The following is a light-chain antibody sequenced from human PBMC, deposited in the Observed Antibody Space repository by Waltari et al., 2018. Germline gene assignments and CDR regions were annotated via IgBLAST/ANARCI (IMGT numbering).Light chain of an antibody. Sequence: DIQITQSPSTLSASVGDRVTITCRASQPITTWVAWYQQKPGQAPHLLIYDASRLEFGVPTGFSGSGSGTEFTLTISSLRPDDFATYYCQQYSSFWTFGQGTKVEIK. CDR2: DAS. CDR1: QPITTW. J-gene: IGKJ1*01. CDR3: QQYSSFWT. V-gene: IGKV1-5*01.